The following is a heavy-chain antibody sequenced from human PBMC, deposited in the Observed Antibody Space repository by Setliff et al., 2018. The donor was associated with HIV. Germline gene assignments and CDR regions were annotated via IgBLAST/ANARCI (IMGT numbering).Heavy chain of an antibody. CDR3: ARMVPANGYPSDY. V-gene: IGHV1-18*01. J-gene: IGHJ4*02. CDR1: AYTFTSYG. Sequence: ASVKVSCKASAYTFTSYGISWVRQAPGQGLEWMGWISAHNGNTNYAQNFQGRVIMTTDTSTSTAYMELRRLRSDDTAVYYCARMVPANGYPSDYLGQGTLVTVSS. CDR2: ISAHNGNT. D-gene: IGHD2-8*01.